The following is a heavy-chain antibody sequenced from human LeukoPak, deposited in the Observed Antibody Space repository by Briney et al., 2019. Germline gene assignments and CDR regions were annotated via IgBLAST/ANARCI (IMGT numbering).Heavy chain of an antibody. CDR2: ISGSGGST. D-gene: IGHD3-22*01. Sequence: GGTLRLSCAASGFTFSSYGMSWVRQAPGKGLEWVSAISGSGGSTYYADSVKGRFTISRDNSKNTLYLQMNSLRAEDTAVYYCAKSSSSGYYSHGPFDYWGQGTLVTVSS. CDR3: AKSSSSGYYSHGPFDY. CDR1: GFTFSSYG. J-gene: IGHJ4*02. V-gene: IGHV3-23*01.